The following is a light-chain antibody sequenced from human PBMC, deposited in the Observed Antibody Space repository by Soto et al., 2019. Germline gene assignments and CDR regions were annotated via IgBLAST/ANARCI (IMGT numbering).Light chain of an antibody. CDR2: DDS. CDR3: QVWDSNSDHCV. V-gene: IGLV3-21*02. CDR1: NIGSKS. Sequence: SYALTQPPSVSVAPGQTARITCGGNNIGSKSVHWYQQKPGQAPVLVVYDDSGRPSGIPERFSGSNSGNTATLTISRVEAGDEADFFCQVWDSNSDHCVFGSGTKVTVL. J-gene: IGLJ1*01.